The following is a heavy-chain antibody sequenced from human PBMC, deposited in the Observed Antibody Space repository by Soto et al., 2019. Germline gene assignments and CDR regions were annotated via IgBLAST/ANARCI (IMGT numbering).Heavy chain of an antibody. CDR3: ARHAYCSGGSCSSSYYYGMDV. V-gene: IGHV5-51*01. D-gene: IGHD2-15*01. J-gene: IGHJ6*02. Sequence: PGESLKISCKGSGYSFTSYWIAWVRQIPGKGLEWMGIIYPGDSDTRYSPSFQGQVIFSADKSNSTAYLQWRSLKAPDTAMYYCARHAYCSGGSCSSSYYYGMDVWGQGTTVTVSS. CDR1: GYSFTSYW. CDR2: IYPGDSDT.